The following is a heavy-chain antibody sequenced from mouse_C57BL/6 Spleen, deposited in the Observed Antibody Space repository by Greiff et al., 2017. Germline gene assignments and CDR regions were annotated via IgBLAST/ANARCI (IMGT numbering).Heavy chain of an antibody. D-gene: IGHD1-1*01. CDR3: ARDGVLRSYYYAMDY. V-gene: IGHV1-19*01. J-gene: IGHJ4*01. CDR2: INPYNGGT. CDR1: GYTFTDYY. Sequence: VQLQQSGPVLVKPGASVKMSCKASGYTFTDYYMNWVKQSHGKSLEWIGVINPYNGGTSYNQKFKGKATLTVDKSSSTAYMELNSLTSEDSAVYYCARDGVLRSYYYAMDYWGQGTSVTVSS.